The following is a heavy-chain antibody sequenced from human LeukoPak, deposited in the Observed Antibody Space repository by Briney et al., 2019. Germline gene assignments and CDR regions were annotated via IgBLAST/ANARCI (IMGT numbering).Heavy chain of an antibody. J-gene: IGHJ5*02. CDR3: ARHDSSGWNWFDP. CDR1: GGSISSYY. V-gene: IGHV4-59*08. CDR2: IYHSGST. Sequence: PSETLSLTCTVSGGSISSYYWSWIRQPPGKGLEWIGYIYHSGSTNYNPSLRSRVTISVDTSKNQSSLKLISVTAADTAVYFCARHDSSGWNWFDPWGQGTLVTVSS. D-gene: IGHD6-19*01.